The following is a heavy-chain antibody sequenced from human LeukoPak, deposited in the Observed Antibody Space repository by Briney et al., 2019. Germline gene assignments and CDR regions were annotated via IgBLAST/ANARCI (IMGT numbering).Heavy chain of an antibody. Sequence: GGSLRLSCAVSGFTFSDYAMSWVRQAPGKGLEWVAVISYDGSNKYYADSVKGRFTISRDNAENSLYLQMNSLRAEDTAVYYCAGRRLRFLEWLDDYWGQGTLVTISS. CDR1: GFTFSDYA. D-gene: IGHD3-3*01. J-gene: IGHJ4*02. V-gene: IGHV3-30*03. CDR2: ISYDGSNK. CDR3: AGRRLRFLEWLDDY.